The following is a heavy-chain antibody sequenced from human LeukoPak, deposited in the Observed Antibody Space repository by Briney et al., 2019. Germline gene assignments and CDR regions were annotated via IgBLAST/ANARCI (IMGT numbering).Heavy chain of an antibody. J-gene: IGHJ5*02. CDR2: IYYSGST. CDR3: VRVGRVAVGYNWFDP. Sequence: PSETLSLTCTVSGGSISSSSYYWGWIRQPPGKGLEWIVSIYYSGSTYSNPSLKSRVTISVDTSKHQFSLELRSVTAADTAVYYCVRVGRVAVGYNWFDPWGQGTLFTVSS. CDR1: GGSISSSSYY. D-gene: IGHD2-15*01. V-gene: IGHV4-39*01.